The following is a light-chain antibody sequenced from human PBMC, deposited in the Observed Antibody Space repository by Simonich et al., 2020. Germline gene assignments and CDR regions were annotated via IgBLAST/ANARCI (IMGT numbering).Light chain of an antibody. CDR1: KGIGNY. V-gene: IGKV1-17*03. Sequence: DIQMTQPQSAMSASVVDRVTITCRASKGIGNYLAWFQQKPEKVPKLLIYAASSLQSGVPSRFSGSGSGTEFTLTISSLQPEDFATYYCLQHNSYPYTFGQGTKLEIK. CDR2: AAS. J-gene: IGKJ2*01. CDR3: LQHNSYPYT.